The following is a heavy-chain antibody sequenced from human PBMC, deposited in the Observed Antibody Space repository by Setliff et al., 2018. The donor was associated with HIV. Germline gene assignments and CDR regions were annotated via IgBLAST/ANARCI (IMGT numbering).Heavy chain of an antibody. Sequence: GGSLRLSCAASGFAFDNYCMTWVRQAPGQGLEWVSAIGGSTGSTYYADSVKGRFTISTDNSKNTLYRQMNSLRAEDTAVYYCAKPLTQWGVSPYHYAVDVWGQGTTVTVSS. J-gene: IGHJ6*02. CDR2: IGGSTGST. V-gene: IGHV3-23*01. D-gene: IGHD1-26*01. CDR1: GFAFDNYC. CDR3: AKPLTQWGVSPYHYAVDV.